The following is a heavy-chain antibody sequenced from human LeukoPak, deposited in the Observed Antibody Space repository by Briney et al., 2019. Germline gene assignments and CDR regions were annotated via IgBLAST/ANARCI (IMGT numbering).Heavy chain of an antibody. J-gene: IGHJ1*01. CDR2: IYYSGST. D-gene: IGHD7-27*01. V-gene: IGHV4-59*01. CDR1: GGSISSYY. Sequence: SETLSLTCTVSGGSISSYYWSWIQQPPGKGLEWIGYIYYSGSTSYNPSLKSRVTISVDTSKNQFSLKLNSVTAADTAVYYCARVLRADWGLAEYFQPWGQGTLVTVSS. CDR3: ARVLRADWGLAEYFQP.